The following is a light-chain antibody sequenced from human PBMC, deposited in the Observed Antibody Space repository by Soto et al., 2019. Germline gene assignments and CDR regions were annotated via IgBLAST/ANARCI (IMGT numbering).Light chain of an antibody. CDR1: QSVSSSY. CDR3: QQYGSSLIT. J-gene: IGKJ5*01. Sequence: MVLAESPGNISLSPGERATLSCRASQSVSSSYLAWYQQKPGQAPRLLIYGASSRATGIPDRFSGGGSGTDFTLTISRLEPEDFAVYYCQQYGSSLITFGQVARLEIK. V-gene: IGKV3-20*01. CDR2: GAS.